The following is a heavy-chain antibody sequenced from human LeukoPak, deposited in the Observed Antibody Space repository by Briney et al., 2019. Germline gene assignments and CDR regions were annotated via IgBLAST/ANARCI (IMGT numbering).Heavy chain of an antibody. Sequence: GGSLRLSCAASGFSFTNAWMSWVRQAPGKGLEWVGRIKSKTDGGTTDYAAPVKDRFTISRDDSKNTLYLQMNTLKTEDTAVYYCTTIAAHGDFDYWGQGTLVTVSP. CDR1: GFSFTNAW. J-gene: IGHJ4*02. D-gene: IGHD6-13*01. V-gene: IGHV3-15*01. CDR2: IKSKTDGGTT. CDR3: TTIAAHGDFDY.